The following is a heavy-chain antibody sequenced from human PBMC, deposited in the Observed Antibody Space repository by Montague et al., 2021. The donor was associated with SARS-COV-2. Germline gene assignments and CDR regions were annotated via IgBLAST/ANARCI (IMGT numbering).Heavy chain of an antibody. CDR3: ARDQGYNWNYYYYYGMDV. CDR2: IYYSGST. J-gene: IGHJ6*02. D-gene: IGHD1-20*01. V-gene: IGHV4-39*07. Sequence: SETLSLTCTVSGGSISSSSYYWGWIRQPPGKGLEWIGSIYYSGSTYYNPSLKSRVTISVDTSKNPFSLELSSVTAADTAVYYWARDQGYNWNYYYYYGMDVWGQGTPVTVSS. CDR1: GGSISSSSYY.